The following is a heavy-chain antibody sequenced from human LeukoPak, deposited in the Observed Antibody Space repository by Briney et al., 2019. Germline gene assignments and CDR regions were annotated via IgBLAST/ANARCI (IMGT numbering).Heavy chain of an antibody. D-gene: IGHD5-24*01. CDR1: GGSITSSSYY. Sequence: KASETLSLTCTFSGGSITSSSYYWGWIRQPPGKWLQGIGSFYYSGSTYYNPSLKSRVTIYVDTSKNQFSLKLSSVTAADTAVYYCARGRRDGYNLEYFDKWGQGTLVTVSS. CDR3: ARGRRDGYNLEYFDK. J-gene: IGHJ4*02. CDR2: FYYSGST. V-gene: IGHV4-39*01.